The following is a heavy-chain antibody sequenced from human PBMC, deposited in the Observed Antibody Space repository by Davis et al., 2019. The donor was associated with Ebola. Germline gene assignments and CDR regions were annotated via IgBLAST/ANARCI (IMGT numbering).Heavy chain of an antibody. D-gene: IGHD2-15*01. CDR2: IRSKANSYAT. Sequence: GGSLRLSCAASGFTFSGSAMHWVRQASGKGLEWVGRIRSKANSYATAYAASVKGRFTISRDDSKGIAYLQMNSLKTEDTAVYYCTREGHCSGGSCYGYFDYWGQGTLVTVSS. V-gene: IGHV3-73*01. CDR3: TREGHCSGGSCYGYFDY. J-gene: IGHJ4*02. CDR1: GFTFSGSA.